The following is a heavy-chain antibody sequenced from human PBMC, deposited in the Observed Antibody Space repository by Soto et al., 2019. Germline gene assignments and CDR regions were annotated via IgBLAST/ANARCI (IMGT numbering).Heavy chain of an antibody. CDR2: IQSGGTT. CDR1: GFTVSSKY. J-gene: IGHJ6*03. V-gene: IGHV3-66*01. D-gene: IGHD2-15*01. CDR3: ARDDVLCDGGSCYGVPMDG. Sequence: PGGSLRLSCAASGFTVSSKYMSWVRQAPGKGLEWVSLIQSGGTTYYADSVKGRFTISRDSSENTLHLQMDSLRAEDTAVYYCARDDVLCDGGSCYGVPMDGWGKGTTVTVAS.